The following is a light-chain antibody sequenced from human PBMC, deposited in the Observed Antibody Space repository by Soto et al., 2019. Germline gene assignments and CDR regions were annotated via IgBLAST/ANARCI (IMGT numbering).Light chain of an antibody. V-gene: IGKV1-5*01. CDR2: DAS. CDR3: QQYYSYPLIT. CDR1: HNINRW. Sequence: DIQMTQSPSIMSASVGDRVTITCRASHNINRWLAWYQQKPGKAPKVLIYDASSLESGVPSRFSGSGSGTEFTLTISSLQSEDFATYYCQQYYSYPLITFGQGTRLENK. J-gene: IGKJ5*01.